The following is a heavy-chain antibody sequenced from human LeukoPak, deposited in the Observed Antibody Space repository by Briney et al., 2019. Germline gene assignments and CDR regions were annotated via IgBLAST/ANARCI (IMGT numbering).Heavy chain of an antibody. CDR2: IYSSGNT. CDR3: ARDLGTAGEY. CDR1: GFSVSINY. D-gene: IGHD1/OR15-1a*01. Sequence: PGGSLRLSCAASGFSVSINYMSWLRQAPGKGLEWVSVIYSSGNTYYADSVKGRFTISRDNSKNTLYLQMNSLRAEDTAVYYCARDLGTAGEYWGQGTLVTVSS. J-gene: IGHJ4*02. V-gene: IGHV3-66*03.